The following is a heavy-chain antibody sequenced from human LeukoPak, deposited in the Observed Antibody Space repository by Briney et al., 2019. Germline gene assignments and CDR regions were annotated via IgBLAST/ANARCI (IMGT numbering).Heavy chain of an antibody. CDR3: AKDNYSSSLSEFDY. D-gene: IGHD6-13*01. CDR2: ISWNSNSI. Sequence: PGGSLRLSCAASGFSFDDHAMHWVRQAPGKGLGWVSGISWNSNSIGYADSVKGRFTISRDNAKNSLYLQMNSLTSEDTALYYCAKDNYSSSLSEFDYWGQGTLVTVSS. J-gene: IGHJ4*02. V-gene: IGHV3-9*01. CDR1: GFSFDDHA.